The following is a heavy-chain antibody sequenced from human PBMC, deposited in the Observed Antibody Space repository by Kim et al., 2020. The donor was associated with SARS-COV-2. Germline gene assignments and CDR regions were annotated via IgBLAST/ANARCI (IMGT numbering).Heavy chain of an antibody. V-gene: IGHV4-59*01. J-gene: IGHJ4*02. CDR1: GVSISRYY. CDR2: IYYSGST. D-gene: IGHD3-22*01. CDR3: ARGTYYYDSSGYSLYYFDY. Sequence: SETLSLTCTVSGVSISRYYWSWIRQPPGKGLEWIGYIYYSGSTNYNPSLKSRVTISADTSKNQFSLKPSSVTVADTAVYYCARGTYYYDSSGYSLYYFDYWGQGTLVTVSS.